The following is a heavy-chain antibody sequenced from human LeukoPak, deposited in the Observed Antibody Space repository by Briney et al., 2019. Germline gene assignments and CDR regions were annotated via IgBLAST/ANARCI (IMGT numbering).Heavy chain of an antibody. J-gene: IGHJ4*02. CDR1: GYAFSNYG. CDR2: ISTFNGHT. V-gene: IGHV1-18*01. Sequence: GASVKVSCKASGYAFSNYGLAWLRRAPGQGLQWLGWISTFNGHTNYAQIVQDRVTMTTDTSTNTAYLELRSLRSDDTAVYYCARRHLIGNGYFDLWGQGTLVTVSS. CDR3: ARRHLIGNGYFDL. D-gene: IGHD4-23*01.